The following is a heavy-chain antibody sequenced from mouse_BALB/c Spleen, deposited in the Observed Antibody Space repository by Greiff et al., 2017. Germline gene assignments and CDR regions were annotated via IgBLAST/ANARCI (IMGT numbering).Heavy chain of an antibody. D-gene: IGHD1-1*01. CDR1: GFNIKDTY. J-gene: IGHJ4*01. Sequence: VQLQQSGAELVKPGASVKLSCTASGFNIKDTYMHWVKQRPEQGLEWIGRIDPANGNTKYDPKFQGKATLTADKSSSTAYMQLSSLTSENSAVYFCARSGGSSYYAMDYWGQGTSVTVSS. CDR2: IDPANGNT. CDR3: ARSGGSSYYAMDY. V-gene: IGHV14-3*02.